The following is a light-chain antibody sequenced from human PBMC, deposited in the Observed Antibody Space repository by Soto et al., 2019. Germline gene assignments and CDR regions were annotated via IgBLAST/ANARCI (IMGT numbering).Light chain of an antibody. CDR1: QAIRNY. Sequence: IQMTQSPSYLSASVGDRVTITCRASQAIRNYLGWYQQKPGKAPKLLIYGASSLHDGVPSRFSGSGSGTDFTLTISSLQPEDFATYYCLQDNNYPWTFGQGTKVEVK. CDR2: GAS. CDR3: LQDNNYPWT. V-gene: IGKV1-6*01. J-gene: IGKJ1*01.